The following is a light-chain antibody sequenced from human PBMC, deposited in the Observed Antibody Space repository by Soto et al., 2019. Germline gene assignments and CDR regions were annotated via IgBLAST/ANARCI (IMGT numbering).Light chain of an antibody. J-gene: IGKJ1*01. Sequence: EIVLTQSAGSLSLSPGERATLSCRATQCVSDRHLAWYQQKPGQAPRLLIYGASSRATGIPDRFSGSGSGTDFTLTLSRLEPEDFAVYYCQQYDSSETFGQGTKVEI. CDR1: QCVSDRH. CDR2: GAS. CDR3: QQYDSSET. V-gene: IGKV3-20*01.